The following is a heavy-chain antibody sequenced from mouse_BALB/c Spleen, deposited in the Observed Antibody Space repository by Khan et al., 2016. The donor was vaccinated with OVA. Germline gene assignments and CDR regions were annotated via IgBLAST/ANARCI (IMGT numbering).Heavy chain of an antibody. CDR1: GYTFINYW. D-gene: IGHD1-1*02. J-gene: IGHJ2*01. CDR2: INPSTGST. V-gene: IGHV1-7*01. Sequence: QVQLKQSGAELAKPGASVKLSCKASGYTFINYWILWVKQRPGQGLEWIGYINPSTGSTEYNQNFKDKATLTADKSSSTAYMQLSSLTSEGSAVDYCARYCRRWYVDYWGQGTTLTVSS. CDR3: ARYCRRWYVDY.